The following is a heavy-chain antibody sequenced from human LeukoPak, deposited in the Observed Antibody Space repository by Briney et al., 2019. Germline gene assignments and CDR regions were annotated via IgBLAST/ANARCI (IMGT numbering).Heavy chain of an antibody. CDR2: ISDGGGGT. D-gene: IGHD1-20*01. V-gene: IGHV3-23*01. Sequence: SGGSLRLSCAASGFTFSRYGMRWVRQAPGKGLEWVSTISDGGGGTYYADSVKGLFSISRDNSKNTLYLQMNSLRAEDTAVYYCAKGYSYNWNLVSFDYWGQGTLVTVSS. CDR1: GFTFSRYG. J-gene: IGHJ4*02. CDR3: AKGYSYNWNLVSFDY.